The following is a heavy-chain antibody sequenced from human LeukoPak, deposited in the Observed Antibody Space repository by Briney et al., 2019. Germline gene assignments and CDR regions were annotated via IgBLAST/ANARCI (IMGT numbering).Heavy chain of an antibody. CDR3: ARDKRYCSSTSCCNYMDV. CDR2: IHYSGST. V-gene: IGHV4-39*07. CDR1: GDSISTSYYY. J-gene: IGHJ6*03. D-gene: IGHD2-2*01. Sequence: SETLSLTCTVSGDSISTSYYYWGWIRQPPGTGLEWIGSIHYSGSTNYNPSLKSRVTMSVDTSKNQFSLKLSSVTAADTAVYYCARDKRYCSSTSCCNYMDVWGKGTTVTISS.